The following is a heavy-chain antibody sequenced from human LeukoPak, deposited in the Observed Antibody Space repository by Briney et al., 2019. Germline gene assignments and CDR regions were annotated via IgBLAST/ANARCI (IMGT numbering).Heavy chain of an antibody. J-gene: IGHJ4*02. CDR2: IIPILGIA. V-gene: IGHV1-69*04. D-gene: IGHD2-2*02. Sequence: ASVKVSCKASGGTFSSYAISWVRQAPGQGLEWTGRIIPILGIANYAQKFQGRVTITADKSTSTAYMELSSLRSEDTAVYYCARGRYCSSTSCYTGGLDYWGQGTLVTVSS. CDR3: ARGRYCSSTSCYTGGLDY. CDR1: GGTFSSYA.